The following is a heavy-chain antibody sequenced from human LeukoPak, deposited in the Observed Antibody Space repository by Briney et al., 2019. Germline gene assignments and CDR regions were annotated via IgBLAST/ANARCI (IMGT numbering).Heavy chain of an antibody. CDR2: ISYDGSNK. J-gene: IGHJ6*02. V-gene: IGHV3-30-3*01. CDR3: AREVREYDFWSGYSYYYYYGMDV. CDR1: GFTFSSYA. D-gene: IGHD3-3*01. Sequence: PGRSLRLSCAASGFTFSSYAMRWVRQAPGKGLEWVAVISYDGSNKYYADSVKGRFTISRDNSKNTLYLQMNSLRAEDTAVYYCAREVREYDFWSGYSYYYYYGMDVWGQGTTVTVSS.